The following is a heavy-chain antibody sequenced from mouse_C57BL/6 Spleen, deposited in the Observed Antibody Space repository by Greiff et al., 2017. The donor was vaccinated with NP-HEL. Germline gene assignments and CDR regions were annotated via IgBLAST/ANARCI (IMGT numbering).Heavy chain of an antibody. CDR1: GISITTGNYR. CDR3: ARGGGGSSSNYYAMDY. D-gene: IGHD1-1*01. V-gene: IGHV3-5*01. Sequence: VQLKESGPGLVKPSQTVFLTCTVTGISITTGNYRWSWIRQFPGNKLEWIGYIYYSGTITYNPSLTSRTTITRDTPKNQFFLEMNSLTAEDTATYYCARGGGGSSSNYYAMDYWGQGTSVTVSS. CDR2: IYYSGTI. J-gene: IGHJ4*01.